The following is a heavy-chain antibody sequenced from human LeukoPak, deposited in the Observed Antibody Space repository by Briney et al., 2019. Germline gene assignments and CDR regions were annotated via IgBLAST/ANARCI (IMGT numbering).Heavy chain of an antibody. Sequence: PGRSVRLSCAASGFTFSSYSMNWVRQAPGKGLEWVSYIGSSSSTIYYADSVKGRFTISRDNAKNSLYLQMNSLRDEDTAVYYCARGSPLYSGFDPWGQGTLVTVSS. CDR1: GFTFSSYS. V-gene: IGHV3-48*02. CDR3: ARGSPLYSGFDP. D-gene: IGHD2-8*01. CDR2: IGSSSSTI. J-gene: IGHJ5*02.